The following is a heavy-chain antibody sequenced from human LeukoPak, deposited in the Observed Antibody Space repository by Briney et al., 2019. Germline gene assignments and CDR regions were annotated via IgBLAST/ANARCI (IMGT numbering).Heavy chain of an antibody. V-gene: IGHV4-59*08. CDR3: ARGELDYGDYYGMDV. Sequence: PSETLSLTCTVSGGSISSYYWSWIRQPPGKGLEWIGYIYYSGSTNYNPSLKSRVTISVDTSKNQFSLKLSSVTAADTVVYYCARGELDYGDYYGMDVWGQGTTVTVSS. D-gene: IGHD4-17*01. J-gene: IGHJ6*02. CDR2: IYYSGST. CDR1: GGSISSYY.